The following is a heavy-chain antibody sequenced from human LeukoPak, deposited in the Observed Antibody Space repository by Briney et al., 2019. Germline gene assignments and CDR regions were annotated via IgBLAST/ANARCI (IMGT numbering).Heavy chain of an antibody. V-gene: IGHV3-23*01. CDR2: ISGSGEST. D-gene: IGHD3-16*02. CDR1: GFTFSSLA. Sequence: GGSLRLTCAASGFTFSSLAMSWVRQAPGKGLEWVSSISGSGESTYYADYVKGRFTVSRDNSKNTLNLQLNSLRAEDTAVYYCAKDAIGQYRPYYFDCWGQGTLVTVSS. CDR3: AKDAIGQYRPYYFDC. J-gene: IGHJ4*02.